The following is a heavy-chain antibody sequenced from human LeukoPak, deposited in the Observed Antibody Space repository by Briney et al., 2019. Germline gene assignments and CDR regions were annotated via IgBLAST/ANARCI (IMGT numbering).Heavy chain of an antibody. CDR3: ATSSYSSSSS. Sequence: GGSLRLSCVGSGFTVSNHWMIWVRQAPGKGLEWVANMNQDGSEKYYVGSVEGRFTISRDNAKDSLFLQMNSLRAEDTAVYYCATSSYSSSSSWGQGTLVTVSS. J-gene: IGHJ5*02. CDR2: MNQDGSEK. CDR1: GFTVSNHW. D-gene: IGHD6-6*01. V-gene: IGHV3-7*01.